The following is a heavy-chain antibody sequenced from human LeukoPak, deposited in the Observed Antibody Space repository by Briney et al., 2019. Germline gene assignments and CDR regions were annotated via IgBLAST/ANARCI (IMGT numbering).Heavy chain of an antibody. CDR2: SST. V-gene: IGHV3-66*01. D-gene: IGHD5-12*01. CDR3: ARGPSGYHNT. Sequence: PGGSLRLSRAASGFTSSSYSMNWVRQAPGKGLEWVSLSSTYYADSVKGRFTISRDNSKNTLYLQMNSLRAEDTAVYYCARGPSGYHNTGGQGTLVTVSS. CDR1: GFTSSSYS. J-gene: IGHJ4*02.